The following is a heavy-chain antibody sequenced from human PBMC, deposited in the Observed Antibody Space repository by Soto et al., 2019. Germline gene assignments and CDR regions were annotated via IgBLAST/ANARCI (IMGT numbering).Heavy chain of an antibody. J-gene: IGHJ4*02. Sequence: QITLKESGPTLMKPTQTLTLTCTFSGFSLRTSGVGVGWIRQPPGKALEWLALIYWDDDKRYRPSLKSRLTIANDTAKNQVVLTMPHMDPVDTATYYCAHRRFTFGGDISADYWGQGTLVSVSS. CDR2: IYWDDDK. CDR3: AHRRFTFGGDISADY. V-gene: IGHV2-5*02. D-gene: IGHD3-16*02. CDR1: GFSLRTSGVG.